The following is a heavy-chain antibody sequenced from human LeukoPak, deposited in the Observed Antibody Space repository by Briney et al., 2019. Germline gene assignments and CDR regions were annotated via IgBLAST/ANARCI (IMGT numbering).Heavy chain of an antibody. CDR1: GYTFTGYY. D-gene: IGHD1-20*01. V-gene: IGHV1-2*06. Sequence: GASVKVSCKASGYTFTGYYMHWVRQAPGQGLEWMGRINPNSGGINYAQKFQGRVTMTRDTSISTAYMELSRLRSDDTAVYYCARGNWNDAMDYWGQGTLVTVSS. J-gene: IGHJ4*02. CDR2: INPNSGGI. CDR3: ARGNWNDAMDY.